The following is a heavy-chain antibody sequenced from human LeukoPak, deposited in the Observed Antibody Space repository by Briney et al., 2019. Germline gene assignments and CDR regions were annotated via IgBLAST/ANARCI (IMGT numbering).Heavy chain of an antibody. CDR1: GFTFSSYA. CDR2: ISGSGGST. V-gene: IGHV3-23*01. J-gene: IGHJ4*02. D-gene: IGHD2-2*02. Sequence: GGSLRLSCAASGFTFSSYAMSWVRQAPGKGLEWVSAISGSGGSTYYADSVKGRFTISRDNSKNTLYLQMNSLRAEDTAVYYCGKGRTAYCSSTSCYTSDYWGQGTLVTVSS. CDR3: GKGRTAYCSSTSCYTSDY.